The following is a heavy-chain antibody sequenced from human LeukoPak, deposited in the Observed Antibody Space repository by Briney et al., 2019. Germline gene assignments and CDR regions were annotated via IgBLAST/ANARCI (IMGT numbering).Heavy chain of an antibody. V-gene: IGHV1-69*13. J-gene: IGHJ4*02. CDR1: GYTFTSYD. CDR2: IIPIFGTA. CDR3: ARDKLGSSGFDY. D-gene: IGHD6-6*01. Sequence: SVKVSCKASGYTFTSYDINWVRQATGQGLEWMGGIIPIFGTANYAQKFQGRVTITADESTSTAYMELSSLRSEDMAVYYCARDKLGSSGFDYWGQGTLVTVSS.